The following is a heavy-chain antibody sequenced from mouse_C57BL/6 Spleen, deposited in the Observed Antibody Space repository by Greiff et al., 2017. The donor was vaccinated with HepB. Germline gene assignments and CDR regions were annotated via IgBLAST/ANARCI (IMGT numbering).Heavy chain of an antibody. CDR1: GYTFTDYE. D-gene: IGHD2-4*01. Sequence: VQVVESGAELVRPGASVTLSCKASGYTFTDYEMHWVKQTPVHGLEWIGAIDPETGGTAYNQKFKGKAILTADKSSSTAYMELRSLTSEDSAVYYCTREGDYAWFAYWGQGTLVTVSA. J-gene: IGHJ3*01. CDR2: IDPETGGT. V-gene: IGHV1-15*01. CDR3: TREGDYAWFAY.